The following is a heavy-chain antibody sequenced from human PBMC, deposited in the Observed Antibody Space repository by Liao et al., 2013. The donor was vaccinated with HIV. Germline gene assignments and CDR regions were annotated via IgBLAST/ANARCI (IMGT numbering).Heavy chain of an antibody. CDR3: ARGWDSSGWFPFY. CDR1: GGSMSSYY. J-gene: IGHJ4*02. V-gene: IGHV4-4*07. D-gene: IGHD6-19*01. Sequence: QVQLQESGPGLVKPSETLSLTCTVSGGSMSSYYWTWTRQPAGKGLEWIGRINTSGSTNYSPSLKSRVTMSVDTSKNQFSLKVSSVTAADTAVYYCARGWDSSGWFPFYWGQGTLVTVSS. CDR2: INTSGST.